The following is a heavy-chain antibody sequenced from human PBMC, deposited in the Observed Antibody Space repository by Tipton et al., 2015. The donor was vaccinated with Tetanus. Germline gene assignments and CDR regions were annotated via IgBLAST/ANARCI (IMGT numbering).Heavy chain of an antibody. CDR3: ARLSCSSPSCYYYYYYYVDV. J-gene: IGHJ6*03. V-gene: IGHV4-30-4*01. D-gene: IGHD2-2*01. CDR2: IYYSGST. Sequence: LRLSCSVSGDSIRSEDYYWGWIRQSPGKGLEWLGSIYYSGSTYNNPSLKSRVSISLNASKNQFSLSLNLVTAADSATYYCARLSCSSPSCYYYYYYYVDVWGTGTAVAVSS. CDR1: GDSIRSEDYY.